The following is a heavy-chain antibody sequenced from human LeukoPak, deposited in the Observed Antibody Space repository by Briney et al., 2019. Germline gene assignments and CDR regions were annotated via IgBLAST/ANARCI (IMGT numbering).Heavy chain of an antibody. V-gene: IGHV1-18*01. D-gene: IGHD2-15*01. J-gene: IGHJ3*02. Sequence: ASVKVSCKASGYTFTSYGISWVRQAPGQGLEWMGWISAYNGNTNYAQKVQGRVTMTTDTSTSTAYMELRSLRSDDTAVFYCARGRSCSGGSCYSHAFDIWGQGTMVTVPS. CDR1: GYTFTSYG. CDR2: ISAYNGNT. CDR3: ARGRSCSGGSCYSHAFDI.